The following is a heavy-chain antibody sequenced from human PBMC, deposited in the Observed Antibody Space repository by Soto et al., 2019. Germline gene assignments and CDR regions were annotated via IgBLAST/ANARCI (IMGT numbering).Heavy chain of an antibody. J-gene: IGHJ6*02. CDR1: GFTFSSYA. Sequence: PGGSLRLSCAASGFTFSSYAMHWVRQAPGKGLEWVAVISYDGSNKYYADSVKGRFTISRDNSKNTLYLQMNSLRAEDTAVYYCARVLVWQLVPVTLAVHYGMDVWGQGTTVTVSS. V-gene: IGHV3-30-3*01. D-gene: IGHD6-6*01. CDR2: ISYDGSNK. CDR3: ARVLVWQLVPVTLAVHYGMDV.